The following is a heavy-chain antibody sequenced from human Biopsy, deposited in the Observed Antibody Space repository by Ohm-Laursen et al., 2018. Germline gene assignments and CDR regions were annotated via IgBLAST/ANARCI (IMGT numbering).Heavy chain of an antibody. V-gene: IGHV1-2*02. Sequence: SVKVSCKASGYTFTGDYIHWVRQAPGQGLEWMGWIDPKTGGTEYAQKFRDRVTLTRDTSISAVYIDLRRLKSDDAAIYYCARDRMTDVFGGPTRTDVFDSWGQGTPVTVSS. D-gene: IGHD3-10*01. J-gene: IGHJ4*02. CDR2: IDPKTGGT. CDR1: GYTFTGDY. CDR3: ARDRMTDVFGGPTRTDVFDS.